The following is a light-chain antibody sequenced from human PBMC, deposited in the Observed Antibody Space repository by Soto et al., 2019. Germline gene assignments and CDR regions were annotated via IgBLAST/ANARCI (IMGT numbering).Light chain of an antibody. J-gene: IGLJ1*01. CDR3: SSYTSSTSYV. V-gene: IGLV2-14*01. CDR2: DVT. CDR1: SSDVGGYDY. Sequence: QSVLTQPASVSGSPGQSITISCTGTSSDVGGYDYVSWYQQHPGKAPKLMIYDVTNRPSGVSNRFSGSKSGNTVSLTISGLQTEDEATYYCSSYTSSTSYVFGTGTKVTVL.